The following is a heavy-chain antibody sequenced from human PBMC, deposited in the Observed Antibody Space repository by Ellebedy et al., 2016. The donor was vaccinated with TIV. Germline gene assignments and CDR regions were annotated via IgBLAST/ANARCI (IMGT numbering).Heavy chain of an antibody. CDR2: RRHDGSDK. CDR1: GFTFSSFG. CDR3: AKDLGSDFDT. J-gene: IGHJ4*01. D-gene: IGHD7-27*01. Sequence: GESLKISCAASGFTFSSFGMHWVRQAPGKGLEWVAFRRHDGSDKYYADSVKGRVTISGDNFENTLSLQMNSLTDEDTAVYYCAKDLGSDFDTWGQGTLVTVSS. V-gene: IGHV3-30*02.